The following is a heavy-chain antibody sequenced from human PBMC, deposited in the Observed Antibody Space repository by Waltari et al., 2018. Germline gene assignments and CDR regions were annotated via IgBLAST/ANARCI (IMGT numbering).Heavy chain of an antibody. CDR1: GFTFSSYA. D-gene: IGHD3-3*01. V-gene: IGHV3-30-3*01. Sequence: QVQLVESGGGVVQPGRSLRLSCAASGFTFSSYAMHWVRQAPGKGLEWVAVISYDGSNKYYADSVKGRFTISRDNSKNTLYLQMNSLRAEDTAVYYCARDGFLEWLPQGWGQGTLVTVSS. CDR3: ARDGFLEWLPQG. CDR2: ISYDGSNK. J-gene: IGHJ4*02.